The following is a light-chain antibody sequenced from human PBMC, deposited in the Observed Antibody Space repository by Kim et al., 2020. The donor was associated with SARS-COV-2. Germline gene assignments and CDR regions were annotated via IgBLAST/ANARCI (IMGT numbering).Light chain of an antibody. CDR3: QQYDNY. CDR2: KAS. Sequence: PRSAPGGDRVIITGRASQSNSMWLAWYQQKPGKAPKLLISKASSLQSGVPSRFSGSGSGTEFTLTISSLQPDDFGTYYCQQYDNYFGQGTKLEI. V-gene: IGKV1-5*03. CDR1: QSNSMW. J-gene: IGKJ2*01.